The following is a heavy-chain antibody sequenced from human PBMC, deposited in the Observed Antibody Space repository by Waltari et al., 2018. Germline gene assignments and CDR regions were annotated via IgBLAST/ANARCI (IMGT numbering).Heavy chain of an antibody. D-gene: IGHD6-19*01. V-gene: IGHV3-53*04. CDR3: ARGVAGGFDI. J-gene: IGHJ3*02. Sequence: EVELVESGGGLVQPGGCLRLACAASGLTVSANYMSWVRQAPGKGLEWVSVLYSDERTYYADSVKGRFTISRHNSRNILYFQMNRLRIEDTAVYYCARGVAGGFDIWGQGTRVTVSS. CDR1: GLTVSANY. CDR2: LYSDERT.